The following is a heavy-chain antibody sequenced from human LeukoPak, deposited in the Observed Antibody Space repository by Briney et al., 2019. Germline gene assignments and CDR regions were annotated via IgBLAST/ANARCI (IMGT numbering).Heavy chain of an antibody. Sequence: PSETLSLTCTVSGDSISSGNYYWTWIRQPAGKGLEWIGRISASGSTSYNPSLKSRVTMSVDTSKNQFSLKLSSVAAADTAVYYCAGEVRDYYGPGDSWGRGALVTVSS. CDR2: ISASGST. CDR1: GDSISSGNYY. J-gene: IGHJ4*02. V-gene: IGHV4-61*02. CDR3: AGEVRDYYGPGDS. D-gene: IGHD3-10*01.